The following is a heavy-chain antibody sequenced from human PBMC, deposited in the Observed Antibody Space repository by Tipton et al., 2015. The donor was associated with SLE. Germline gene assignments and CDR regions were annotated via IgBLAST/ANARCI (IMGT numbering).Heavy chain of an antibody. CDR1: GGSISSYY. V-gene: IGHV4-59*07. CDR2: IYYSGST. D-gene: IGHD5-24*01. Sequence: TLSLTCTVSGGSISSYYRSWIRQPPGKGLEWIGYIYYSGSTNYNPSLKSRVTISVDTSKNQFSLKLSSVTAADTAVYYCARSGDGYKLFDYWGQGTLVTVSS. CDR3: ARSGDGYKLFDY. J-gene: IGHJ4*02.